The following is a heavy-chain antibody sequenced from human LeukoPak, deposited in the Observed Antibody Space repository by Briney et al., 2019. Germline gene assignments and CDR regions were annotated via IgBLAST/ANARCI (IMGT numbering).Heavy chain of an antibody. Sequence: GGSLRLSCAASGFTFSSYEMNWVRQAPGKGLEWVSYISSSGSTIYYADSVKGRFTISRDNAKNSLYLQMNSLRTEDTAVYYCAREKYSSSSFGYWGQGTLVTVSS. V-gene: IGHV3-48*03. J-gene: IGHJ4*02. CDR2: ISSSGSTI. D-gene: IGHD6-6*01. CDR3: AREKYSSSSFGY. CDR1: GFTFSSYE.